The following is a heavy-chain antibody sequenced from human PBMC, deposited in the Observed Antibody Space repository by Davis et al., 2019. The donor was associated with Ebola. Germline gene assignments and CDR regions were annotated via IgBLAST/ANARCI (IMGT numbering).Heavy chain of an antibody. CDR2: MNPNSGNT. D-gene: IGHD1-26*01. Sequence: ASVKVSCKASGYTFTSYDINWVRQATGQGLEWMGWMNPNSGNTSYAHKFQGRISMTRNISISTAYMELNSLRSEDTAVYYCARRVGARSGFDYWGQGTLVTVSS. CDR1: GYTFTSYD. J-gene: IGHJ4*02. CDR3: ARRVGARSGFDY. V-gene: IGHV1-8*01.